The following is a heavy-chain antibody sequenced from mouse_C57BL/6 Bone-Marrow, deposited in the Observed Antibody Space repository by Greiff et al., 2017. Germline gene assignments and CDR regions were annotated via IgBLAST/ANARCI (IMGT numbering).Heavy chain of an antibody. V-gene: IGHV1-64*01. J-gene: IGHJ2*01. Sequence: VQLQQPGAELVKPGASVKLSCKASGYTFTSYWMHWVKQRPGQGLEWIGMIHPNSGSTNYNEKFKSKATLTVDKSSSTAYMQLSSLTSEDSAVYYSARGGLYPYYFDYWGQGTTLTVAS. D-gene: IGHD2-12*01. CDR2: IHPNSGST. CDR1: GYTFTSYW. CDR3: ARGGLYPYYFDY.